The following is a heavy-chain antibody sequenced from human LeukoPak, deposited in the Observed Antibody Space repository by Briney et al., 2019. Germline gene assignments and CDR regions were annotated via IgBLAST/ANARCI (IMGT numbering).Heavy chain of an antibody. J-gene: IGHJ3*02. CDR1: GFTFSSYG. CDR2: IWYDGSNK. V-gene: IGHV3-33*01. CDR3: ARSHEKTRAFDI. Sequence: GGSLRLSCAASGFTFSSYGMHWVRQAPGKGLEWVAVIWYDGSNKNYADSVKGRFTISRDNSKNTLYLQMNSLRAEDTAVYYCARSHEKTRAFDIWGQGTMVTVSS.